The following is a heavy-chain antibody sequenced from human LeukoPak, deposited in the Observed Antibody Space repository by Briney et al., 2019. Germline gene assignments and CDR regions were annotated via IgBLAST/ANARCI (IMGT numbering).Heavy chain of an antibody. Sequence: SETLSLTCAVYGGSFSGYYWSWIRQPPGKGLEWIGEINHSGSTNYNPSLKSRVTISVDTSKNQLSLKLSSVTAADTAVYYCARGRGLGYCSSTSCPRVLDYWGQGTLVTVSS. J-gene: IGHJ4*02. V-gene: IGHV4-34*01. CDR1: GGSFSGYY. CDR2: INHSGST. D-gene: IGHD2-2*01. CDR3: ARGRGLGYCSSTSCPRVLDY.